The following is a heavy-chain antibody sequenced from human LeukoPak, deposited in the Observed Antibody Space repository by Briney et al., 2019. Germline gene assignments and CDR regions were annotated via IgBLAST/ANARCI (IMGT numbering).Heavy chain of an antibody. Sequence: SETLSLTCTVSGGSISSYYWGWIRQPPGKGLEWIANIYYSGSTYYNPSLKSRVTISVDTSKNQFSLKLSSVTAADTAVYYCARTASSGYYYVGEYFDPWGQGTLVTVSS. V-gene: IGHV4-59*04. J-gene: IGHJ1*01. D-gene: IGHD3-22*01. CDR1: GGSISSYY. CDR2: IYYSGST. CDR3: ARTASSGYYYVGEYFDP.